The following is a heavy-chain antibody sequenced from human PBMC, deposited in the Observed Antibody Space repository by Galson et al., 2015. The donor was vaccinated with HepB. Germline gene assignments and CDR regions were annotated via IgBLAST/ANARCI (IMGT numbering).Heavy chain of an antibody. V-gene: IGHV1-2*06. J-gene: IGHJ6*02. CDR2: INPNSGGT. CDR1: GYTFTGYY. CDR3: ARAGGDSRSITGYYGMDV. Sequence: KVSCKASGYTFTGYYMHWVRQAPGQGLEWMGRINPNSGGTNYAQKFQGRVTMTRDTSISTAYMELSRLRSDDTAVYYCARAGGDSRSITGYYGMDVWGQGTTVTVSS. D-gene: IGHD3-22*01.